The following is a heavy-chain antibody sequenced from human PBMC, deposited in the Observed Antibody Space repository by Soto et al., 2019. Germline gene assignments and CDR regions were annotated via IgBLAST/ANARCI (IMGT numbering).Heavy chain of an antibody. CDR1: GFTFSSYS. CDR3: ARGGCSGGSCDDY. D-gene: IGHD2-15*01. Sequence: PRGSLRLSCAASGFTFSSYSMSWVRQAPGKGLEWVSSITGSSAYIYYADSVKGRFTISRDNAKNSLYPQMNSLRAEDTAVYYCARGGCSGGSCDDYWGQGTLVTVSS. J-gene: IGHJ4*02. CDR2: ITGSSAYI. V-gene: IGHV3-21*01.